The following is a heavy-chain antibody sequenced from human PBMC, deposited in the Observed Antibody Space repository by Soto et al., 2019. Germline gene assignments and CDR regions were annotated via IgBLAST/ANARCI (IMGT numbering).Heavy chain of an antibody. V-gene: IGHV3-33*01. CDR3: ARGFYYDILTGYPYYYYGMDV. CDR1: GFTFSSYG. J-gene: IGHJ6*02. CDR2: IWYDGSNK. D-gene: IGHD3-9*01. Sequence: PGGSLRLSCAASGFTFSSYGMHWVRQAPGKGLEWVAVIWYDGSNKYYADSVKGRFTISRDNSKNTLYLQMNSLRAEDTAVYYCARGFYYDILTGYPYYYYGMDVWGQGTTVTVSS.